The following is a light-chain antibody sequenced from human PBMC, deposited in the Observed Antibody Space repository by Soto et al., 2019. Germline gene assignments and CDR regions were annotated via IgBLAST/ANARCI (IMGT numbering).Light chain of an antibody. CDR1: QGISSY. J-gene: IGKJ4*01. CDR3: QQLNTYPLN. Sequence: DIQLTQSPSFLSASEGDRVTITCRASQGISSYLAWYQQKPGKAPKLLIYAASTLQSGVPSRFSGSGSGTEFTLTISSLQPEDFASYYCQQLNTYPLNFGGGTKVDIK. CDR2: AAS. V-gene: IGKV1-9*01.